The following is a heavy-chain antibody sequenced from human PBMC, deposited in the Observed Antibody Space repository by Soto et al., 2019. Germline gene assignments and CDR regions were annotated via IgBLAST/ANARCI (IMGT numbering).Heavy chain of an antibody. J-gene: IGHJ4*02. CDR3: ARASRIVVVPCYFDY. CDR1: GGSISSYY. CDR2: IYYSGST. Sequence: PSETLSLTCTVSGGSISSYYWSWIRQPPGKGLEWIGYIYYSGSTNYNPSLKSRVTISVDTSKNQFSLKLSSVTAADTAVYYCARASRIVVVPCYFDYWGQGTLVTVSS. D-gene: IGHD2-15*01. V-gene: IGHV4-59*01.